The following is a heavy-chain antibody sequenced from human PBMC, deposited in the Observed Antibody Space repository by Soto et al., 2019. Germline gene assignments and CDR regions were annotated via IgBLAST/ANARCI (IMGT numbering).Heavy chain of an antibody. Sequence: QVQLVEYGGDLVKPGGSLRLSCAASGFTFSDYYMSWIRQTPGKGLEWVSYITQSGHATQYAESVRGRFTISRDNIKNSLYLQMNSLRVEDTGVYYCARAIRGYGAYGGYLGQGALVTVSS. D-gene: IGHD5-12*01. CDR1: GFTFSDYY. V-gene: IGHV3-11*04. CDR2: ITQSGHAT. CDR3: ARAIRGYGAYGGY. J-gene: IGHJ4*02.